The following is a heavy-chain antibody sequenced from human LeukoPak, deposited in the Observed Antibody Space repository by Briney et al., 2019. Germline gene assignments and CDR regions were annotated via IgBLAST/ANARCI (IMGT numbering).Heavy chain of an antibody. CDR1: GYTFTSYY. CDR3: ARGSTAEYWFDP. Sequence: GASVKVSCKASGYTFTSYYMHWVRQAPGQGLEWMGIINPSGGSTSYAQKFQGRVTMARDTSTSAVYMELSSLRSEDTAVYYCARGSTAEYWFDPWGQGTLVTVSS. D-gene: IGHD1-14*01. CDR2: INPSGGST. J-gene: IGHJ5*02. V-gene: IGHV1-46*01.